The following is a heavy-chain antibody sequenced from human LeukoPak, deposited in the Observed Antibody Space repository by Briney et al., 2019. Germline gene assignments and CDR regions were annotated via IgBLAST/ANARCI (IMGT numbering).Heavy chain of an antibody. V-gene: IGHV3-23*01. D-gene: IGHD3-3*01. CDR3: AKGPTLVLRFLEWLLYY. CDR2: ISGSGGST. CDR1: GFTFSSYA. Sequence: GGSLRLSCAASGFTFSSYAMSWVRQAPGKGLEWVSAISGSGGSTYYADSVKGRFTISRDNSKNTLYLQMNSLRAEDTAVYYCAKGPTLVLRFLEWLLYYWGQGTLVTVSS. J-gene: IGHJ4*02.